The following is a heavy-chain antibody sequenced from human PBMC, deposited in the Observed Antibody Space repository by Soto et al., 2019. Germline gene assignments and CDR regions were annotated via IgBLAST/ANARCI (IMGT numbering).Heavy chain of an antibody. V-gene: IGHV3-7*01. CDR1: GFTFSSYW. D-gene: IGHD6-13*01. J-gene: IGHJ4*02. CDR3: ASDLAVFSSSWYSEGATYYFDS. CDR2: IKQDGSEK. Sequence: GGSLRLSCAASGFTFSSYWMSWVRQAPGKGLEWVANIKQDGSEKYYVDSVKGRFTISRDNAKNSLYLQMNSLRAEDTAVYYCASDLAVFSSSWYSEGATYYFDSWGKGPLVTVPS.